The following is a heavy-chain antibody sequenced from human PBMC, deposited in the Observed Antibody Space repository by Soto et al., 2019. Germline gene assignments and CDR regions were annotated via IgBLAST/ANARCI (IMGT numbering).Heavy chain of an antibody. CDR1: GYSFPAFW. V-gene: IGHV5-51*01. D-gene: IGHD5-12*01. CDR3: ARRGAGYNYDF. CDR2: IFPADSET. Sequence: PGESLKISCGASGYSFPAFWIGWVRQMPGKGLEWMGIIFPADSETRYSPSFQGQVTISADKPTSTAYLEWSSLKTSDTAMYYCARRGAGYNYDFWGQGNMVTVSS. J-gene: IGHJ4*02.